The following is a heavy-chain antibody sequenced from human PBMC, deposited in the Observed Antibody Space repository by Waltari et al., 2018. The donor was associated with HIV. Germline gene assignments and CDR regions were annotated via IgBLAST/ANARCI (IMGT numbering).Heavy chain of an antibody. D-gene: IGHD3-22*01. CDR2: IYPYDTT. CDR3: ATGVRYYGP. V-gene: IGHV3-53*01. CDR1: NSSISAKH. Sequence: EVLLAESGGGLIQPGGSLGLSCMASNSSISAKHVTWIRQAPGGSLEWVAVIYPYDTTHYADSVSGRFTISRAKSRTKVFLLMNSLFVDDTATYFCATGVRYYGPWGQGTRVTVSS. J-gene: IGHJ5*02.